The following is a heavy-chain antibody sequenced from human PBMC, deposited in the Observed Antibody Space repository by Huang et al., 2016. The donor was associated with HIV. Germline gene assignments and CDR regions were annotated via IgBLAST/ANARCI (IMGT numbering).Heavy chain of an antibody. D-gene: IGHD6-25*01. CDR2: INHSGTT. J-gene: IGHJ3*01. CDR3: ARSRRDGSSDAFDV. CDR1: GESFSGHF. V-gene: IGHV4-34*01. Sequence: QVQLQQWGAGLVKPSETLSLTCAVYGESFSGHFWSWIRQPPGKGLQWIGEINHSGTTKFSPPIKSRITMSVDTSKKQFSLKLKSVTAADTAVYFCARSRRDGSSDAFDVWGQGSMVTVS.